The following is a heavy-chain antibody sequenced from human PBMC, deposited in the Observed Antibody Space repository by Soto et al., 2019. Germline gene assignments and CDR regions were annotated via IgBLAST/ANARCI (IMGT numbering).Heavy chain of an antibody. CDR1: GGSFSGYY. CDR3: ARGGPYYYGSGTLDWFDP. CDR2: INHSGST. D-gene: IGHD3-10*01. J-gene: IGHJ5*02. V-gene: IGHV4-34*01. Sequence: XGTLSLTCAVYGGSFSGYYWSWIRQPPGKGLEWIGEINHSGSTNYNPSLKSRVTISVDTSKNQFSLKLSSVTAADTAVYYCARGGPYYYGSGTLDWFDPWGQGALVTVSS.